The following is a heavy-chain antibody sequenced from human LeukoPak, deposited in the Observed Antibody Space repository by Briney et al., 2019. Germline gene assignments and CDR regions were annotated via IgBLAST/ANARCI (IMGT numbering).Heavy chain of an antibody. CDR2: ISSNGGST. V-gene: IGHV3-64*01. CDR1: GFTFSSYA. Sequence: GGSLRLSCAASGFTFSSYAMHWVRQAPGKGLEYVSAISSNGGSTYYANSVKGRFTISRDNSKNTLYLQMGSLRAEDMAVYYCARGGITMVRGVILSYWGQGTLVTVSS. J-gene: IGHJ4*02. D-gene: IGHD3-10*01. CDR3: ARGGITMVRGVILSY.